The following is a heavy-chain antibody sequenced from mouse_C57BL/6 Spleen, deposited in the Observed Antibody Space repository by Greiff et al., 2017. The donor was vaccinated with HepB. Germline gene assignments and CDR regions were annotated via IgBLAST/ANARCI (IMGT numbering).Heavy chain of an antibody. CDR3: DRDNDGHAY. CDR2: INPGSGGT. D-gene: IGHD2-3*01. V-gene: IGHV1-54*01. Sequence: QVQLQQSGAELVRPGTSVKVSCKASGYAFTNYLIEWVKQRPGQGLEWIGVINPGSGGTNYNEKFKGKATLTADKSSSTAYMQLSSLTSEESAVYFCDRDNDGHAYWGQGTLVTVSA. J-gene: IGHJ3*01. CDR1: GYAFTNYL.